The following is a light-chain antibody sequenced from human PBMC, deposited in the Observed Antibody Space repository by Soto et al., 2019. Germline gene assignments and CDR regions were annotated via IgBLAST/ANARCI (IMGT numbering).Light chain of an antibody. Sequence: QSALTQPASVSGSPGQSITISCTGTSSDVGGYNYVSWYQQHPGKAPKLMVYEVSNRPSGVSHRFSGSQSGNTASLAISGLQAEDEAAYYCSSYTSSSTPFVFGTGTKVTVL. J-gene: IGLJ1*01. CDR1: SSDVGGYNY. CDR2: EVS. V-gene: IGLV2-14*01. CDR3: SSYTSSSTPFV.